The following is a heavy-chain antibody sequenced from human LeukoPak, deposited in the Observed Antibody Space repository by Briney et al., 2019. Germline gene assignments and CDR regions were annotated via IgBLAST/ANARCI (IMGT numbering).Heavy chain of an antibody. D-gene: IGHD5-18*01. CDR2: ISSSTSYI. CDR3: ARNRSPGGGYSYGYDAFDI. Sequence: PGGSLRLSCAASGFTFSSYSMNWVRQAPGKGLEWVSSISSSTSYIYYADSVKGRFTISRDNAKNSLYLQMNSLRAEDTAVYYCARNRSPGGGYSYGYDAFDIWGQGTMATVSS. J-gene: IGHJ3*02. CDR1: GFTFSSYS. V-gene: IGHV3-21*01.